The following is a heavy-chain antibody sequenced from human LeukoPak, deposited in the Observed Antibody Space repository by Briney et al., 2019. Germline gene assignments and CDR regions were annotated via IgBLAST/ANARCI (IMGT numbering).Heavy chain of an antibody. Sequence: SETLSLTCAVYGGSFSGYYWSWIRQPPGKGLEWIGEINHSGSTNYNPSLKSRVTISVDTSKNQFSLKLSSVTAVDTAVYYCARRSTTGTDYYYGMDVWGQGTTVTVSS. CDR2: INHSGST. V-gene: IGHV4-34*01. CDR1: GGSFSGYY. J-gene: IGHJ6*02. D-gene: IGHD1-1*01. CDR3: ARRSTTGTDYYYGMDV.